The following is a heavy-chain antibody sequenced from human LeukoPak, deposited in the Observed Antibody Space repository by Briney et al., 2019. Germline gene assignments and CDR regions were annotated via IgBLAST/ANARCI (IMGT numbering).Heavy chain of an antibody. J-gene: IGHJ6*02. CDR1: GGSISSYY. V-gene: IGHV4-59*01. Sequence: SETLSLTCTVSGGSISSYYWSWIRQPPGKGLECIGYIYYSGSTNYNPSLKSRVTISVDTSKNQFSLKLSSVTAADTAVYYCARDRSGPDDYGMDVWGQGTTVTVSS. CDR3: ARDRSGPDDYGMDV. D-gene: IGHD3-10*01. CDR2: IYYSGST.